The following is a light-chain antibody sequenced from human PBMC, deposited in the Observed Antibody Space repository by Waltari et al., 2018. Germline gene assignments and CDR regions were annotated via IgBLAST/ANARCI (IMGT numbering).Light chain of an antibody. CDR3: QQYYTTPLT. CDR1: QSVLYNANNTNY. Sequence: DIVMIQSPDPLAVSLGERAPHNCNSSQSVLYNANNTNYLAWYQQKPGQSPKLLIYWASTRESGVPDRFSGSGSGTDFTLTISSLQAEDVAVYYCQQYYTTPLTFGGGTTVEIK. V-gene: IGKV4-1*01. J-gene: IGKJ4*01. CDR2: WAS.